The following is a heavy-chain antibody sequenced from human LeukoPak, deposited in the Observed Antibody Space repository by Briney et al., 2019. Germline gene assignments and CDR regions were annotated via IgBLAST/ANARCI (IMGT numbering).Heavy chain of an antibody. Sequence: SETLSLTCTVSVGSISSSSYYWGWIRQPPGKGLEWHWRIYYSGSTYYNPALKSRVTISVDTSKNQCSLKLSSVTAADTAVYYCARQYSSGWYFDYWGQGTLVTVSS. D-gene: IGHD6-19*01. CDR3: ARQYSSGWYFDY. CDR1: VGSISSSSYY. V-gene: IGHV4-39*01. CDR2: IYYSGST. J-gene: IGHJ4*02.